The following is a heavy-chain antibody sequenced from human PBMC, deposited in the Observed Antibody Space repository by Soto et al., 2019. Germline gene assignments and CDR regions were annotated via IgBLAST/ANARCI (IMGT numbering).Heavy chain of an antibody. CDR2: IYYSGST. V-gene: IGHV4-59*01. CDR1: GGSISSYY. D-gene: IGHD5-12*01. Sequence: SETLSLTCTVSGGSISSYYWSWIRQPPGKGLEWIGYIYYSGSTNYNPSLKRRVTISVDKSKNQFSLKLSSVTAADTAVYYCARAEAQVATGFDYWGQGTLVTVSS. J-gene: IGHJ4*02. CDR3: ARAEAQVATGFDY.